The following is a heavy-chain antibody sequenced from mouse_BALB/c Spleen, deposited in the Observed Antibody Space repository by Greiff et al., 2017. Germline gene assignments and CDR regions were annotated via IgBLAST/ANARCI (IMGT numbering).Heavy chain of an antibody. D-gene: IGHD1-1*01. V-gene: IGHV1S137*01. CDR2: ISTYYGDA. J-gene: IGHJ4*01. CDR1: GYTFTDYA. Sequence: QVQLQQSGAELVRPGVSVKISCKGSGYTFTDYAMHWVKQSHAKSLEWIGVISTYYGDASYNQKFKGKATMTVDKSSSTAYMELARLTSEDSAIYYCARSYYGSSHYAMDYWGQGTSVTVSS. CDR3: ARSYYGSSHYAMDY.